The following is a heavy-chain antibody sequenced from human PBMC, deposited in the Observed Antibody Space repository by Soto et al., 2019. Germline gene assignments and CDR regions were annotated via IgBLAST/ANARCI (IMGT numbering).Heavy chain of an antibody. J-gene: IGHJ6*02. V-gene: IGHV3-21*01. D-gene: IGHD2-21*02. CDR1: GFTFSSYS. Sequence: GGSLRLSCAASGFTFSSYSMNWVRQAPGKGLEWVSSISSSSSYIYYADSVKGRFTISRDNAKNSLYLQMNSLRAEDTAVYYCASEDPYCGGDCYSDYYYGMDVWGQGTTVTVSS. CDR2: ISSSSSYI. CDR3: ASEDPYCGGDCYSDYYYGMDV.